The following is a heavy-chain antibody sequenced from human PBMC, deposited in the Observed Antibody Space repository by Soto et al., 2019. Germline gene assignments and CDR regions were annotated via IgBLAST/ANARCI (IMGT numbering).Heavy chain of an antibody. CDR2: IYYSGST. CDR3: ARFVGGYSDYA. Sequence: QVQLQESGPGLVKSSQTLSLTCTVSGGSINSGGYYWNWIRQHPGKGLEWIGYIYYSGSTYYNPSLKSRVTISIDTSKNHFFLKLSSVTAADTAVYYGARFVGGYSDYAWGQGTLVTVSS. D-gene: IGHD4-17*01. CDR1: GGSINSGGYY. J-gene: IGHJ4*02. V-gene: IGHV4-31*03.